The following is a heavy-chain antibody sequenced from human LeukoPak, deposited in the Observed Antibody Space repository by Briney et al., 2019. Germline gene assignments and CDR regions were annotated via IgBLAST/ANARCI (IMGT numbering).Heavy chain of an antibody. J-gene: IGHJ3*02. CDR1: GDSVSSNSAA. D-gene: IGHD3-10*01. CDR3: ARDLALRYGSGSPAAFDI. CDR2: TYYRSKWYN. Sequence: SQTLSLTCAISGDSVSSNSAAWNWIRQSPSRGLEWLGRTYYRSKWYNDYAVSVKSRITINPDTSKNQFSLQLNSVAPEDTAVYYCARDLALRYGSGSPAAFDIWGQGTMVTVSS. V-gene: IGHV6-1*01.